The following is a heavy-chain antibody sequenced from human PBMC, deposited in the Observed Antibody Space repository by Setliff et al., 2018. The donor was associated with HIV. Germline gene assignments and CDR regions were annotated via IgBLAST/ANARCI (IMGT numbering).Heavy chain of an antibody. CDR3: ATYAGNGGGKGY. D-gene: IGHD2-21*01. V-gene: IGHV4-61*02. CDR1: NGSINSGSYY. Sequence: PSETLSLTCTVSNGSINSGSYYWSWIRQPAGKRLEWIGRTYTSENTNYNPSFKSRVTISVDVSKNQFYLKLSSVTAADTAVYYCATYAGNGGGKGYWGQGTLVTVSS. CDR2: TYTSENT. J-gene: IGHJ4*02.